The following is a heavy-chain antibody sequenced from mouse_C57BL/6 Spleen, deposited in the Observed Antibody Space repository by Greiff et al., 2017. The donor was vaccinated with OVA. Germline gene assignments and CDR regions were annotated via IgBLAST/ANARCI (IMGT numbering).Heavy chain of an antibody. D-gene: IGHD1-1*02. J-gene: IGHJ3*01. CDR1: GYTFTDYN. Sequence: EVQLKESGPELVKPGASVKIPCTASGYTFTDYNMDWVKQSHGKSLEWIGDINPNNGGTIYNQKFKGKATLTVDKSSSTAYMELRSLTSEDTAVYDCARRGGYPAWFAYWGQGTLVTVSA. CDR2: INPNNGGT. CDR3: ARRGGYPAWFAY. V-gene: IGHV1-18*01.